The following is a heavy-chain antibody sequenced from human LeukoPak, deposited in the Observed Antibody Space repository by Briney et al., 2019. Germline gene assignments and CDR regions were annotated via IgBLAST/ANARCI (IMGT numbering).Heavy chain of an antibody. V-gene: IGHV5-51*01. D-gene: IGHD3-9*01. CDR1: GYTFTSYG. CDR3: ARQTSYDILTGYYY. J-gene: IGHJ4*02. CDR2: IYPGDSDT. Sequence: GASVKVSCKASGYTFTSYGISWVRQMPGKGLEWMGIIYPGDSDTRYSPSFQGQVTISADKSISTAYLQWSSLKASDTAMYYCARQTSYDILTGYYYWGQGTLVTVSS.